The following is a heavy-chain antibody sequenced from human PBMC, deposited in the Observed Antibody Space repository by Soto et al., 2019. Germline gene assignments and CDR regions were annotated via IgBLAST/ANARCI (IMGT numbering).Heavy chain of an antibody. CDR1: GGSISSSSYY. CDR3: ARPSGSYLYYFDY. CDR2: IYYSGST. J-gene: IGHJ4*02. V-gene: IGHV4-39*01. D-gene: IGHD1-26*01. Sequence: SETPSLTCTVSGGSISSSSYYWGWIRQPPGKGLEWIGSIYYSGSTYYNPSLKSRVTISVDTSKNQFSLKLSSVTAADTAVYYCARPSGSYLYYFDYWGQGTLVTVSS.